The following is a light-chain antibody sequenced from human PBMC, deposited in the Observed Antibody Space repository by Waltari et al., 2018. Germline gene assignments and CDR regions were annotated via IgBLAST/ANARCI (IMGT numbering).Light chain of an antibody. CDR1: NIGSKC. J-gene: IGLJ1*01. Sequence: YALPPPPSESVAPGQTTNIPCGGNNIGSKCVHWYQQKPGQSPVLFVYDDSDRPSGIPERFSGSNSGNTATLTISRVEAGDEADYYCQVWDSSSDHYVFGSGTKVTVL. CDR2: DDS. CDR3: QVWDSSSDHYV. V-gene: IGLV3-21*02.